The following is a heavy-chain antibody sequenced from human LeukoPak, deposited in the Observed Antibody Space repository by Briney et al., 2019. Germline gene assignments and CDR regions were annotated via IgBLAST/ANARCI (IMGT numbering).Heavy chain of an antibody. D-gene: IGHD1-26*01. CDR3: VKDLVYWGQYS. Sequence: GGSLTLSCATSGFSFSTYGMHWVRRAPGKGLEWVALVQVDGSYKYYADSVKGRFTISRDNSKNALYLRMNSLRAEDTAVYYCVKDLVYWGQYSWGQGTLVTVSS. J-gene: IGHJ5*02. V-gene: IGHV3-30*02. CDR2: VQVDGSYK. CDR1: GFSFSTYG.